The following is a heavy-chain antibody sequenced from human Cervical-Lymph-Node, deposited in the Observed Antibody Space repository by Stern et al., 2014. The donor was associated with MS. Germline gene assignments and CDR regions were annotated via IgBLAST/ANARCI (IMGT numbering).Heavy chain of an antibody. CDR3: ARDGRHTYTYALDV. D-gene: IGHD2-2*02. J-gene: IGHJ6*02. CDR2: IIPILGTA. Sequence: QLVQSGAEVKKPGSSVKISCKASGGTFNVYAINWLRQAPGQGLEWMGGIIPILGTANYAQKFQGRGTITADESTTTTSLQLSSLRSNDTAVYYCARDGRHTYTYALDVWGQGTTVTVSS. V-gene: IGHV1-69*01. CDR1: GGTFNVYA.